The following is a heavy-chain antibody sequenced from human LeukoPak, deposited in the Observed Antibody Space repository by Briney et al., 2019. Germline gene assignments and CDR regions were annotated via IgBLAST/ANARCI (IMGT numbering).Heavy chain of an antibody. D-gene: IGHD2-21*02. J-gene: IGHJ5*02. CDR2: VYDNGNT. Sequence: SETLSLTCTVSGGSITGHYWTWIRQSPGKGLEWIGFVYDNGNTNYNSSLQSRVTMSVDTSTNQLSLRMTSVTAADTAIYYCARVFRGVVTSNWFDPWGQGTLVTVSS. V-gene: IGHV4-59*11. CDR3: ARVFRGVVTSNWFDP. CDR1: GGSITGHY.